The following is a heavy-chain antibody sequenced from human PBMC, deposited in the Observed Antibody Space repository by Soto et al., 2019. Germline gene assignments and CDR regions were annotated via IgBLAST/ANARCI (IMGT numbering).Heavy chain of an antibody. CDR3: AGYYGGNSGYYCYGMGV. D-gene: IGHD4-17*01. J-gene: IGHJ6*01. Sequence: QVQLVQSGAEVKKPGSSVKVSCKASGGTFSSYAISWVRQAPGQGLEWMGGIIPIFGKANYAHKLQGRVTITTDESTSTAYMELGSLKSEDTAVNYCAGYYGGNSGYYCYGMGVWGQGTTVTVSS. CDR2: IIPIFGKA. CDR1: GGTFSSYA. V-gene: IGHV1-69*05.